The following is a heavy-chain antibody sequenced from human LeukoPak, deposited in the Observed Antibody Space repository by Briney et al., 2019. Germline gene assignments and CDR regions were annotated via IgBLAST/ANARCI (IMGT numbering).Heavy chain of an antibody. CDR2: VYNSGNT. CDR1: GGSISSYY. Sequence: SETLSLTCAASGGSISSYYWTWIRQPPGTGLEWIGYVYNSGNTNYNPSLRSRVTISMDASKSQFSLKLNSVTAADTAVYYCARRNVLTEGEAFDIWGQGTLVTVSS. CDR3: ARRNVLTEGEAFDI. D-gene: IGHD3-16*01. V-gene: IGHV4-59*08. J-gene: IGHJ3*02.